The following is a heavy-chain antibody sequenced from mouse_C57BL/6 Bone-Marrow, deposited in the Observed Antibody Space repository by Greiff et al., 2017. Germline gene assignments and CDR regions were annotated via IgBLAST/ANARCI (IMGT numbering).Heavy chain of an antibody. J-gene: IGHJ1*03. V-gene: IGHV5-6*01. D-gene: IGHD1-1*01. CDR1: GFTFSSYG. CDR3: ARRGFYYGSRGYFDV. Sequence: EVHLVESGGDLVKPGGSLKLSCAASGFTFSSYGMSWVRQPPDKRLEWVATISSGGSYNYSPASVKGRYTISSDNAKNTLYLQMSSLKSEDTAMYYCARRGFYYGSRGYFDVWGTGTTVTVSS. CDR2: ISSGGSYN.